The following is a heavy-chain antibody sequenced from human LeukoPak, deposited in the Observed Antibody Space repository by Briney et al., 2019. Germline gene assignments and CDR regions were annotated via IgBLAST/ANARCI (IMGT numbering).Heavy chain of an antibody. CDR3: ARAGADGYYGSGSLTWFDP. Sequence: SETLSLTCTVSGGSISSSSYYWGWIRQPPGKGLEWIGSIYYSGSTYYNPSLKSRVTISVDTSKNQFSLKLSSVTAADTAVYYCARAGADGYYGSGSLTWFDPWGQGTLVTVSS. J-gene: IGHJ5*02. V-gene: IGHV4-39*07. CDR1: GGSISSSSYY. CDR2: IYYSGST. D-gene: IGHD3-10*01.